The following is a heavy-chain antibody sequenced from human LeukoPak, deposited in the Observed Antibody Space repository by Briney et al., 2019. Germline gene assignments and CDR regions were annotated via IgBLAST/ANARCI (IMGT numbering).Heavy chain of an antibody. J-gene: IGHJ4*02. D-gene: IGHD3-22*01. Sequence: ASVKVSCKASGGTFSSYAISWVRQAPGQGLEWMGRIIPIFGIANYAQKFQGRVTITADKSTSTAYMELSSLRSEDTAAYYCARARDSSGSDYFDYWGQGTLVTVSS. CDR1: GGTFSSYA. CDR3: ARARDSSGSDYFDY. V-gene: IGHV1-69*04. CDR2: IIPIFGIA.